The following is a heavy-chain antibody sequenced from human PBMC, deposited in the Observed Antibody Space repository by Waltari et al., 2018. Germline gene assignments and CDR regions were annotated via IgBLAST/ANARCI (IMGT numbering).Heavy chain of an antibody. D-gene: IGHD7-27*01. CDR2: IKPDGSQQ. Sequence: EVQLVDSGGGLVQPGGSLRLSCAASGCTVSSNWMSWVRQAPGRGLEWLANIKPDGSQQYYVDSVRGRFSISRDNAKNSLYLQLNSLRAEDTAIYYCARDFNWGWDFWGQGTLVTVSS. CDR3: ARDFNWGWDF. CDR1: GCTVSSNW. V-gene: IGHV3-7*03. J-gene: IGHJ4*02.